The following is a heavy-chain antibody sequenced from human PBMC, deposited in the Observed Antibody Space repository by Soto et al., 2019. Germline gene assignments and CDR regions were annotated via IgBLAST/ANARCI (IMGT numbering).Heavy chain of an antibody. CDR2: TYYRSRWYN. Sequence: QVQLQQSGPGLVRPSQTLSLTCAISGDSVSSNSAAWNWIGQSPSRGLEWLGRTYYRSRWYNDYAVSENSRITVQPNTSKHQYSLHLSSVPPEDTAVYYCAGNTSHPWYYMDVWEKGTTVTVSS. V-gene: IGHV6-1*01. CDR3: AGNTSHPWYYMDV. CDR1: GDSVSSNSAA. J-gene: IGHJ6*03. D-gene: IGHD1-7*01.